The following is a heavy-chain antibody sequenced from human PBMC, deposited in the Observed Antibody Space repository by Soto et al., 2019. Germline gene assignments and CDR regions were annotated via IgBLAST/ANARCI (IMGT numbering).Heavy chain of an antibody. J-gene: IGHJ6*02. CDR3: ARRYCASDYCPLFYYFVDL. CDR1: GGTFNKFA. D-gene: IGHD2-21*02. CDR2: IIPVFRSA. V-gene: IGHV1-69*01. Sequence: VQLVQSGAEVKKTGSSVKVSCKASGGTFNKFAFSWVRQAPGQGFERMGGIIPVFRSANYAQRFRGRITITADEYTSTVYLYLNDMRSDDTAVYYCARRYCASDYCPLFYYFVDLWGLGTTVTVSS.